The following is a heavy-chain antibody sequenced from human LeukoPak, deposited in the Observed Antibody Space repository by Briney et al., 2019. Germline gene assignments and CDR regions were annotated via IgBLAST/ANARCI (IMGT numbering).Heavy chain of an antibody. CDR3: AREGVVVPVEYFQH. D-gene: IGHD2-2*01. Sequence: ASVKVSCKASGYTFTGYYMHWVRQAPGQGLEWMGWINPNSGGTNYAQKFQGRVTMTGDTSISTAYMELSRLRSDDTAVYYCAREGVVVPVEYFQHWGQGTLVTVSS. CDR2: INPNSGGT. CDR1: GYTFTGYY. J-gene: IGHJ1*01. V-gene: IGHV1-2*02.